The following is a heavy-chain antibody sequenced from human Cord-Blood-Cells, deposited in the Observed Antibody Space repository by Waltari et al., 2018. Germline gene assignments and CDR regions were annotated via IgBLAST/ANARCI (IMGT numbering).Heavy chain of an antibody. Sequence: QVQLVESGGGVVQPGGSLRLSCAASGFTFSSYGMHWVRQAPGKGLEWVAFIRYDGSNKYYADSVKGRFIISRDNSKNTLYLQMNSLRAEDTAVYYCAKDRSSIAAHDAFDIWGQGTMVTVSS. CDR2: IRYDGSNK. CDR3: AKDRSSIAAHDAFDI. J-gene: IGHJ3*02. CDR1: GFTFSSYG. V-gene: IGHV3-30*02. D-gene: IGHD6-6*01.